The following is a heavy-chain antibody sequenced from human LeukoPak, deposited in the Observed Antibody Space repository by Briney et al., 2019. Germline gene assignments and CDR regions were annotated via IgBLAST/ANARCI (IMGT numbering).Heavy chain of an antibody. Sequence: SETLSLTCAVYGGSFSGYYWSWIRQPPGKGLEWIGEINHSGSTNYNPSLKSRVTISVDTSKNQFSLKLSSVTAADTAVYYCARGRLGGVIVLYYWGQGTLVTVSS. CDR2: INHSGST. D-gene: IGHD3-16*02. CDR1: GGSFSGYY. V-gene: IGHV4-34*01. CDR3: ARGRLGGVIVLYY. J-gene: IGHJ4*02.